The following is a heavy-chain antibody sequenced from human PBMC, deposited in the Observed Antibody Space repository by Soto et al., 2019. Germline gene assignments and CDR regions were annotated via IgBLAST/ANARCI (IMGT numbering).Heavy chain of an antibody. CDR3: ARQGVGTFLYYYYGMHV. Sequence: SETLSLTCAVSGGSISSSNWWSWVRQPPGKERQWIGEIYHSGSTNYNPSLKSRVTISVDKTKNQFSLKLSSVTAADTAVYYCARQGVGTFLYYYYGMHVWGQGTTVTVS. CDR2: IYHSGST. CDR1: GGSISSSNW. J-gene: IGHJ6*02. V-gene: IGHV4-4*02. D-gene: IGHD5-12*01.